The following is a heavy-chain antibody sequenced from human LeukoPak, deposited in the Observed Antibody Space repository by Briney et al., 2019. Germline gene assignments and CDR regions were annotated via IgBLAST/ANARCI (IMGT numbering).Heavy chain of an antibody. CDR2: VSGSGGTL. CDR1: GFFFNDYY. J-gene: IGHJ5*02. CDR3: ARGVAKIS. D-gene: IGHD5-12*01. V-gene: IGHV3-11*01. Sequence: GGSLRLSCAASGFFFNDYYMSWIRQAPGKGLEWVAYVSGSGGTLYYADSVQGRFTISRHNVKKPLYLRMDNLRVDDTAVYYCARGVAKISWGQGTLVTVSS.